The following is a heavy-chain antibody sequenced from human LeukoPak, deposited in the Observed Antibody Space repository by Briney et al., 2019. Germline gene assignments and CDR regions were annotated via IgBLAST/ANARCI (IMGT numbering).Heavy chain of an antibody. CDR3: ARADRSLDY. CDR2: ISSGSSHI. J-gene: IGHJ4*02. V-gene: IGHV3-21*01. CDR1: GFTFRTYS. D-gene: IGHD1-26*01. Sequence: PGGSLRLSCAASGFTFRTYSMNWVRQAPGKGLEWVSSISSGSSHIYHADSVKGRFTISRDNAKNSLYLQMNSLRAEDTAAYYCARADRSLDYWGQGTLVTVSS.